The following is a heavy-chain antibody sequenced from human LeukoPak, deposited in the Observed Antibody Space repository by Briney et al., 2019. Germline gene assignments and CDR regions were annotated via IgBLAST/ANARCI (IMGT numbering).Heavy chain of an antibody. CDR2: ISYDGSNK. CDR3: SKKPTTKGIPH. V-gene: IGHV3-30*18. D-gene: IGHD4-11*01. Sequence: GRSLRLSCAASGFTFSSYGMHWVRQAPGKGLEWVAVISYDGSNKYYADSVKGRFTISRDNSKNTLYLQMNSLRAEDTAVYYCSKKPTTKGIPHWGQGTLVTVSS. CDR1: GFTFSSYG. J-gene: IGHJ1*01.